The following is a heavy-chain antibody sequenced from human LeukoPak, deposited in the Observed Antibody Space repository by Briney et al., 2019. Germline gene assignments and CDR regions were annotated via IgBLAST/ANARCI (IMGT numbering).Heavy chain of an antibody. Sequence: SETLSLTCTVSGYSISSGHFWSWIRQPPGKGLEWIGSIYGSGTTYYDPPLRSRVSISADTSKNHFSLGLSSVTAADTAVYYCASVGGGSPYWGQGTLVTVSS. J-gene: IGHJ4*02. V-gene: IGHV4-38-2*02. CDR2: IYGSGTT. CDR1: GYSISSGHF. D-gene: IGHD3-16*01. CDR3: ASVGGGSPY.